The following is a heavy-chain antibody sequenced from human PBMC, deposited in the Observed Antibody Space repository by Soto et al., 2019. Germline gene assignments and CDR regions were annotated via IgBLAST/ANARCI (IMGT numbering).Heavy chain of an antibody. D-gene: IGHD1-1*01. Sequence: EVHLLESGGGLLQPGGSLRLSCVASGFTFRSYAVAWIRQAPGKGLEWVSVIGADGNDKQYADPVEGRFTISRDNSKSYLYLQMNSLRAEDTAVYYCAKYSTTAASRYFDLWGEGNLVTVAS. V-gene: IGHV3-23*01. CDR2: IGADGNDK. CDR1: GFTFRSYA. CDR3: AKYSTTAASRYFDL. J-gene: IGHJ4*02.